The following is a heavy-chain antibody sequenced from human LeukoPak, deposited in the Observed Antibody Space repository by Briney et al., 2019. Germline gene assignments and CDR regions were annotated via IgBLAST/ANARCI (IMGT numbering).Heavy chain of an antibody. V-gene: IGHV4-61*02. D-gene: IGHD3-3*01. CDR2: FHTSGRT. Sequence: ASQTLSLTCTVSGDSISSGSYFWSWVRQPAGKALEWIGRFHTSGRTNYNPSLESRVTISVDTSKNQFSLKLTSVTAADTAVYYCASTVFGVTYNWFDPWGQGTLVTVSS. CDR3: ASTVFGVTYNWFDP. J-gene: IGHJ5*02. CDR1: GDSISSGSYF.